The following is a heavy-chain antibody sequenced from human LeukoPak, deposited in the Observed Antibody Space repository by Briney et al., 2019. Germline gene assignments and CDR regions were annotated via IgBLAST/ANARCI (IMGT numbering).Heavy chain of an antibody. J-gene: IGHJ5*02. CDR1: GGSVSSGSFY. Sequence: SETLSLTCAVSGGSVSSGSFYWNWIRQPPGKGLEWIGYIHYSGSTSYNPSLKSRATISIDTSKNQFSLKLRSVTAADTAVYYCAREYRWFDPWGQGTLVTVSS. D-gene: IGHD5-12*01. CDR2: IHYSGST. V-gene: IGHV4-61*01. CDR3: AREYRWFDP.